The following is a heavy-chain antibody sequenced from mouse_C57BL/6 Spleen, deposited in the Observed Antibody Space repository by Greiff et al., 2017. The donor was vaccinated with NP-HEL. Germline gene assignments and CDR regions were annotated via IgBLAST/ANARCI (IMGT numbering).Heavy chain of an antibody. V-gene: IGHV14-4*01. Sequence: VQLQQSGAELVRPGASVKLSCTASGFNIKDAYMHWVKQRPEQGLAWIGWIDPENGDTEYVSQFQGKATITADTSSNTAYLQLSSLPSDDTAVYYCTLSPSAYYSNYGNYWGQGTTLTVSS. J-gene: IGHJ2*01. CDR1: GFNIKDAY. CDR2: IDPENGDT. D-gene: IGHD2-5*01. CDR3: TLSPSAYYSNYGNY.